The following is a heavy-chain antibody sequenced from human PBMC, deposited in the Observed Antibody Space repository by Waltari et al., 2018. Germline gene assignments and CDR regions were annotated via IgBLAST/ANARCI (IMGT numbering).Heavy chain of an antibody. Sequence: QVQLVQSGAEVKKPGASVKVSCKVSGYSSTALSIHWVRQAPGKGLEWMGGFDPEDADTIYAQKFQGRVTMTEDTSTDTAYMELSSLRSEDTAVYYCATGGAPPEGAFDIWGQGTMVTVSS. CDR2: FDPEDADT. CDR3: ATGGAPPEGAFDI. V-gene: IGHV1-24*01. J-gene: IGHJ3*02. D-gene: IGHD3-16*01. CDR1: GYSSTALS.